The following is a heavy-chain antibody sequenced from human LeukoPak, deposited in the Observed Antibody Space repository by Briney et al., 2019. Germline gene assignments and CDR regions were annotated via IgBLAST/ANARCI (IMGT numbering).Heavy chain of an antibody. V-gene: IGHV3-23*01. CDR1: GFTFSSYA. CDR2: ISGSGGST. J-gene: IGHJ3*02. CDR3: AKAFSRGAFDM. Sequence: GGSLRLSCAASGFTFSSYAMNWVPQAPGKGLEWVSVISGSGGSTYYADSVKGRFTISRDNSKNTLYLQMNSLRAEDTAVYYCAKAFSRGAFDMWGQGTMVTVSS.